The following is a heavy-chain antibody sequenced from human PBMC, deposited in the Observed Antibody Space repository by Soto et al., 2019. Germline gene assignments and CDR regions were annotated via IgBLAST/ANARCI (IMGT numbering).Heavy chain of an antibody. CDR2: IYYSGST. J-gene: IGHJ6*03. CDR3: ARDRWGSSSKYYYYYMDV. V-gene: IGHV4-61*08. Sequence: SETRSLTCTVSGGSISRGGYYWSWIRQHPGKGLEWIGYIYYSGSTNYNPSLKSRVTISVDTSKNQFSLKLSSVTAADTAVYYCARDRWGSSSKYYYYYMDVWGKGTTVTVSS. CDR1: GGSISRGGYY. D-gene: IGHD6-6*01.